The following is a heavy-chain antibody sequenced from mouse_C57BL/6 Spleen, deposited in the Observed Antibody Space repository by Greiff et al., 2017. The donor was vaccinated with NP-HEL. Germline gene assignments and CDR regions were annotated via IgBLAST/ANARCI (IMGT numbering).Heavy chain of an antibody. Sequence: EVQGVESGGGLVKPGGSLKLSCAASGFTFSDYGMHWVRQAPEKGLEWVAYISSGSSTIYYADTVKGRFTISRDNAKNTLFLQMTSLRSEDTAMYYCARRLTTVVATDYAMDYWGQGTSVTVSS. D-gene: IGHD1-1*01. V-gene: IGHV5-17*01. CDR3: ARRLTTVVATDYAMDY. CDR1: GFTFSDYG. CDR2: ISSGSSTI. J-gene: IGHJ4*01.